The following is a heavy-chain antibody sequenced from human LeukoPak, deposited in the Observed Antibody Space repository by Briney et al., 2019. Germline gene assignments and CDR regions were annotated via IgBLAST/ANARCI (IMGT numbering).Heavy chain of an antibody. CDR1: GFTFSSYW. CDR3: ARADDYIWGTYRSLETYFFEY. J-gene: IGHJ4*02. V-gene: IGHV3-7*01. Sequence: PGGSLRLSCAASGFTFSSYWMSWVRQAPGKGLEWVANIKQDGSQKYYVDSVRGRFTISRDNAKNLLYLQMNSLRADDTAVYYCARADDYIWGTYRSLETYFFEYWGQGTLVTVSS. CDR2: IKQDGSQK. D-gene: IGHD3-16*02.